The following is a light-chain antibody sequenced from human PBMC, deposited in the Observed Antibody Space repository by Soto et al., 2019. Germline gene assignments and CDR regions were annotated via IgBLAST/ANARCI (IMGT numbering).Light chain of an antibody. CDR1: QSVSSN. Sequence: EIVLTQSPATLSLSPGERATLSCRASQSVSSNLAWYHQKPGQAHRLLIYDASNRATGIPARFSGSGSGTDFTLTISSLEPEDFAVYYCQQRSNWPITFGQGTRLEIK. CDR3: QQRSNWPIT. CDR2: DAS. J-gene: IGKJ5*01. V-gene: IGKV3-11*01.